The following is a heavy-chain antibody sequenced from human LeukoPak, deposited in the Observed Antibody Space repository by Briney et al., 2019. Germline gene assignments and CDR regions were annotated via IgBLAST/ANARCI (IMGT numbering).Heavy chain of an antibody. V-gene: IGHV3-23*01. CDR3: AKHRTAVVNFTLDY. J-gene: IGHJ4*02. Sequence: GGSLRLSCAASGFTCSSYAMSWVRQAPGKGLEWVSGISGSGGSTYYADSVKGRFTISRDNSKNTLYLQMNSLRAEDTAVYYCAKHRTAVVNFTLDYGGQGTRVTVSS. D-gene: IGHD5-18*01. CDR1: GFTCSSYA. CDR2: ISGSGGST.